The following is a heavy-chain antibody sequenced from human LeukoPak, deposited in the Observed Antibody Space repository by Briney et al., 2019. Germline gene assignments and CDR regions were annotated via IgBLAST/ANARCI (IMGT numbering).Heavy chain of an antibody. CDR2: IWYDGSNK. D-gene: IGHD3-10*01. J-gene: IGHJ5*02. Sequence: GGSLRLSCAASGFTFSSYGMHWVRQAPGKGLEWVAVIWYDGSNKYYADSVKGRFTISRDNSKNTLYLQMNSLRAEDTAVCYCAKDQYIGEWFDPWGQGTLVTVSS. V-gene: IGHV3-33*06. CDR1: GFTFSSYG. CDR3: AKDQYIGEWFDP.